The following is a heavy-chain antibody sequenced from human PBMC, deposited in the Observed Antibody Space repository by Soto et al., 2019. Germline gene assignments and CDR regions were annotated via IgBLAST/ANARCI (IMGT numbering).Heavy chain of an antibody. CDR2: MWYDGTRE. CDR3: ARDLALNGLDY. V-gene: IGHV3-33*01. Sequence: QVQLVESGGGVVQPGTSLRLSCAASGFTVSTHGMHWVRQAPGKGLEWVALMWYDGTRENYVDSVKGRFTISRDTSKNTVYLQMNSLRAEDTAVYYCARDLALNGLDYRGQGTLVTVSP. CDR1: GFTVSTHG. D-gene: IGHD3-3*02. J-gene: IGHJ4*02.